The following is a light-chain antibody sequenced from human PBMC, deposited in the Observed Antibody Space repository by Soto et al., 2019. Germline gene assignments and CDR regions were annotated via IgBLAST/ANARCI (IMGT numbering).Light chain of an antibody. J-gene: IGKJ2*01. CDR3: QQYYAYPYT. CDR1: QTIRTW. Sequence: DIPMTQSPSTLSAAVGDRVTITCQASQTIRTWLAWYQQRPGEAPNLLIYEASNLQTGVPSRFGGSGSGTEFTVTISSLQPDDFATYYCQQYYAYPYTFGQGTKLEI. CDR2: EAS. V-gene: IGKV1-5*03.